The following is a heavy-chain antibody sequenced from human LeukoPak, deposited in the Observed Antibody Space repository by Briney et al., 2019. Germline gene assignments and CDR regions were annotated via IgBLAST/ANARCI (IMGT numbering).Heavy chain of an antibody. CDR3: ARLLLWFGEPLTSAWLNGGFDY. J-gene: IGHJ4*02. CDR2: IYASGNT. CDR1: GGSISSYY. V-gene: IGHV4-4*07. D-gene: IGHD3-10*01. Sequence: PSETLSLTCTVSGGSISSYYWSWVQQPAGKGLEWVGRIYASGNTNYNPSLKGRVTMTVDTSKNQFSLKLSSVTAADTAVYYCARLLLWFGEPLTSAWLNGGFDYWGQGTLVTVSS.